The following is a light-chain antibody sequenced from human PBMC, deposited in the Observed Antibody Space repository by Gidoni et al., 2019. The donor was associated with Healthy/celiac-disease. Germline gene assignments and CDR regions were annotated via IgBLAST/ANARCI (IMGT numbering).Light chain of an antibody. CDR2: AAS. J-gene: IGKJ1*01. Sequence: DIQMTQSPSSLSASVADRVTITCRASPSISSYLNWYQQKPGKAPKLLIYAASSFQSGVPSRFSGSGSGTDFTLTISSLQPEDFATYYCQQSYSTPWTFGQGTKVEIK. CDR3: QQSYSTPWT. CDR1: PSISSY. V-gene: IGKV1-39*01.